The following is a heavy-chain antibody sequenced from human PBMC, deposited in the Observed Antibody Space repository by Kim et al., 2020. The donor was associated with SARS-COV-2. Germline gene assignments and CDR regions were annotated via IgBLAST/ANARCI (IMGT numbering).Heavy chain of an antibody. CDR1: GFTFNSYE. CDR2: ISSSGSTI. D-gene: IGHD3-9*01. Sequence: GGSLRLSCAASGFTFNSYEMNWVRQAPGKGLEWVSYISSSGSTIYYEDSVKGRFTISRDNGKNSLYLQMNSLRTEDTAVYYCALLTYYDILTGYESLDYWGQGTLVTVSS. J-gene: IGHJ4*02. V-gene: IGHV3-48*03. CDR3: ALLTYYDILTGYESLDY.